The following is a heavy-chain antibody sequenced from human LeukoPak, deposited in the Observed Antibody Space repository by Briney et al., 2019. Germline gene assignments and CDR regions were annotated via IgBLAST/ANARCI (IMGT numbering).Heavy chain of an antibody. J-gene: IGHJ4*02. CDR2: ISYDGSNK. CDR3: AKDQCGGDRYYFDY. D-gene: IGHD2-21*02. Sequence: GRSLRLSCAASGFTFSSYGMHWVRQAPGKGLEWVAVISYDGSNKYYADSVKGRFTISRDNSKNTLYLQMNSLRAEDTAVYYCAKDQCGGDRYYFDYWGQGTLVTVSS. V-gene: IGHV3-30*18. CDR1: GFTFSSYG.